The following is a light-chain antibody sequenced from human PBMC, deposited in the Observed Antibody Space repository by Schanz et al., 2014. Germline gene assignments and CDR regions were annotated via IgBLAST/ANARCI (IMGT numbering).Light chain of an antibody. CDR3: ATWDDSLL. CDR2: KVT. V-gene: IGLV2-8*01. J-gene: IGLJ3*02. CDR1: SSDVGGYNF. Sequence: QSALTQPPSASGSPGQSVTISCTGTSSDVGGYNFVSWYQQIPGKAPKLMIYKVTQRPSGVPDRFSASKSGTSASLAISGLRSEDEADYYCATWDDSLLFGGGTKLTVL.